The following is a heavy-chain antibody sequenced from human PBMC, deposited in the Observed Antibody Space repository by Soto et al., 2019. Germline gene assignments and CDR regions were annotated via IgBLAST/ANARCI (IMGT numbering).Heavy chain of an antibody. Sequence: VQLVESGGGVVQPGRSLRLSCAASGFTFSDYAMHWVRQAPGKGLEGVSVVSHDGRNTHYADSVKGRFTISRDSSKNTVSLEMTSLRAEDTAVYYCAKGGRQWLVTSDFNYWGQGALVTVSS. J-gene: IGHJ4*02. V-gene: IGHV3-30*18. CDR2: VSHDGRNT. CDR1: GFTFSDYA. CDR3: AKGGRQWLVTSDFNY. D-gene: IGHD6-19*01.